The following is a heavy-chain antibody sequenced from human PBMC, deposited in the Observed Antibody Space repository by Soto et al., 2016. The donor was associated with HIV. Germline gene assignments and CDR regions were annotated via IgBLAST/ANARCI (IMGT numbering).Heavy chain of an antibody. D-gene: IGHD3-10*01. Sequence: VQLQESGPGLVTSSQTVSLTCSVSGGSISSGTYYWNWIRQSAAKGLEWIGRVYKSGVANYNPSFSSRVTISVDTSKNQISLTLNSVTATDTATYYCARDRAAFLNYYYMDVWGTGTTVSVSS. CDR2: VYKSGVA. CDR3: ARDRAAFLNYYYMDV. CDR1: GGSISSGTYY. V-gene: IGHV4-61*02. J-gene: IGHJ6*03.